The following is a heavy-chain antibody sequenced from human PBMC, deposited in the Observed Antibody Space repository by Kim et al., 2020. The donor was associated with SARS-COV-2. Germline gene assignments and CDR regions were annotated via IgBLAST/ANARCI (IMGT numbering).Heavy chain of an antibody. CDR2: ISEDGSRT. V-gene: IGHV3-74*01. Sequence: GGSLRLSCSASGITFSSSYMHWVRQAPGKGRMWVSMISEDGSRTFYADSVKGRFTISRDNAKNTLYLQMNGLRVEDTAEYYCSSQEVAYWGQGTLVTVSS. J-gene: IGHJ4*02. CDR3: SSQEVAY. CDR1: GITFSSSY.